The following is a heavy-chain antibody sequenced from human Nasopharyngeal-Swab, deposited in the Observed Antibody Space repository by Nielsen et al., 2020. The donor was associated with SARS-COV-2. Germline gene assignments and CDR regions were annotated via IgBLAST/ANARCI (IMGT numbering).Heavy chain of an antibody. Sequence: GGSLRLSCAASGFTFSSYAMSWVRQAPGKGLEWVSAISGSGGSTYYADSVKGRFTISRDNSKNTLYLQMNSLRAEDTAVYHCAKDKVRLLWFGRDYYYGMDVWGQGTTVTVSS. J-gene: IGHJ6*02. CDR1: GFTFSSYA. D-gene: IGHD3-10*01. CDR2: ISGSGGST. V-gene: IGHV3-23*01. CDR3: AKDKVRLLWFGRDYYYGMDV.